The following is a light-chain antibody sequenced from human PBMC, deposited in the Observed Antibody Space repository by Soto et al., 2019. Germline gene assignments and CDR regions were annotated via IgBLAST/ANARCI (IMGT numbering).Light chain of an antibody. CDR1: SSNIGSNT. Sequence: QSVLTQPPSASGTPGQRVSISCSGSSSNIGSNTVNWYQQLPGTAPTLLIYNNNQRPSGVPDRFSGSKSGTSASLAISGLQSEEEADYYCTSWDDSLNGPVVFGGGTKLTVL. V-gene: IGLV1-44*01. CDR2: NNN. J-gene: IGLJ2*01. CDR3: TSWDDSLNGPVV.